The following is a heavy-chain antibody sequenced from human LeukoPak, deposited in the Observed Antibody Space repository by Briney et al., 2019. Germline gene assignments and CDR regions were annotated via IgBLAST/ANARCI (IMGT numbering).Heavy chain of an antibody. J-gene: IGHJ4*02. V-gene: IGHV3-7*03. CDR2: IKQDGSVK. CDR1: GFSFSGYW. D-gene: IGHD6-19*01. CDR3: VRNLAVAGTCFDS. Sequence: GGSLRLSCAASGFSFSGYWMSWVRQTPGKGLEWVANIKQDGSVKNSVDSMKGRFTISRDNAESSLFLQMNSLRAEDTAVYYCVRNLAVAGTCFDSWGQGTLVTVSS.